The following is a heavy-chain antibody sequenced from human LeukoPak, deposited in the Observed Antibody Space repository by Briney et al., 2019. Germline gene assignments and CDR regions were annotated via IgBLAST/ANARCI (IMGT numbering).Heavy chain of an antibody. CDR2: INPNSGGV. CDR1: GYTFTGYY. V-gene: IGHV1-2*02. Sequence: VASVKVSCKASGYTFTGYYIHWVRQAPGQGLEWMGWINPNSGGVKYAEKFQGRVTMTRVPSLSTAYLELTRLTFDDSAVYYCGRDRAPAGTAPDAFDIWGQGTMVTVSS. CDR3: GRDRAPAGTAPDAFDI. D-gene: IGHD6-25*01. J-gene: IGHJ3*02.